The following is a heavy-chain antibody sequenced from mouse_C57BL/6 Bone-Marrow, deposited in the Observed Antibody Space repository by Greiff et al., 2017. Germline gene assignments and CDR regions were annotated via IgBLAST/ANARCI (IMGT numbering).Heavy chain of an antibody. Sequence: VQLQQPGAELVKPGASVKLSCKASGYTFTSYWMHWVKQRPGQGLEWIGMIHPNSGSTNYNEKFKSKATVTVDKSSRAAYMQLSSLTSEDSAIYCCARGYYGSSRLAYWGQGTLVTVSA. V-gene: IGHV1-64*01. D-gene: IGHD1-1*01. CDR2: IHPNSGST. J-gene: IGHJ3*01. CDR3: ARGYYGSSRLAY. CDR1: GYTFTSYW.